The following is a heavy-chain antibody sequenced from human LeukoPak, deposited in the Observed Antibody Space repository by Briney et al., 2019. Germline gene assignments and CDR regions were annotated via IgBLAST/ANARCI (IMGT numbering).Heavy chain of an antibody. D-gene: IGHD1-7*01. Sequence: ASVKVSCKASGYTFTSYGISWVRQAPGQGLEWMGWISAYNGNTNYAQKLQGRVTMTTDTSTSTAYMELRSLRSDDTAAYYCARDNWNYLREPPRIFDYWGQGTLVTVSS. CDR3: ARDNWNYLREPPRIFDY. CDR1: GYTFTSYG. J-gene: IGHJ4*02. V-gene: IGHV1-18*01. CDR2: ISAYNGNT.